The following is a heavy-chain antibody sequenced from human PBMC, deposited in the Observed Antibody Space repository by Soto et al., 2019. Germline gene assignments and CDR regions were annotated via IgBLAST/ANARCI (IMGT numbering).Heavy chain of an antibody. CDR2: ISESGGGT. J-gene: IGHJ6*02. Sequence: GGSLRLSCAAFGITFSTYAMRWVRQAPGKGLESVSVISESGGGTYYADSVKGRFTISRDNSKNTLYLQMNSLRAEDTAVYYCATLRILVDPTGWGQGTTVTVSS. D-gene: IGHD2-15*01. V-gene: IGHV3-23*01. CDR1: GITFSTYA. CDR3: ATLRILVDPTG.